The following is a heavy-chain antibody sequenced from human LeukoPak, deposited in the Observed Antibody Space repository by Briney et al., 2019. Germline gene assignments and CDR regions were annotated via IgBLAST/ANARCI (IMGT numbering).Heavy chain of an antibody. D-gene: IGHD1-26*01. J-gene: IGHJ4*02. CDR2: IKQDGSEN. CDR3: ATPLQGEWELLDY. Sequence: GGSLRLSCAASGFTFRNYWMSWVRQAPGKGLEWVANIKQDGSENYYVDSVKGRFTVSRDDAKNSLYLQMNSLRAEDTAVYYCATPLQGEWELLDYWGQGTLVTVSS. CDR1: GFTFRNYW. V-gene: IGHV3-7*01.